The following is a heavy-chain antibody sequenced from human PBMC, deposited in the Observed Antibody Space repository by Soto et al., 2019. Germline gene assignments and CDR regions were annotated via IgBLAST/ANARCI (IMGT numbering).Heavy chain of an antibody. CDR3: ARSVEGHFDY. CDR1: GFPFSIYS. Sequence: EVPLVESGGGLVQPGGSLRLTCAASGFPFSIYSMNWVRQAPGKGLEWSSYITSDTNTIKYADSVKGRFTISRDNAKNLVYLQMNSLRDEDTAVYFCARSVEGHFDYWGQGTGVTVSS. J-gene: IGHJ4*02. V-gene: IGHV3-48*02. CDR2: ITSDTNTI. D-gene: IGHD6-19*01.